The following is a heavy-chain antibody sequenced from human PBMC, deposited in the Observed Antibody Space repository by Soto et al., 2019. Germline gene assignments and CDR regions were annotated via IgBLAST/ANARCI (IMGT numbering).Heavy chain of an antibody. CDR1: GFTFSSYA. V-gene: IGHV3-23*01. D-gene: IGHD5-12*01. J-gene: IGHJ6*02. CDR2: ISGSGGST. CDR3: AKSIKSTVVATTGFYYYGMDV. Sequence: GGSLRLSCAASGFTFSSYAMSWVRQAPGKGLEWVSAISGSGGSTYYADSVKVRFTISRDNSKNTLYLQMNSLRAEDTAVYYCAKSIKSTVVATTGFYYYGMDVWGQGTTVTVSS.